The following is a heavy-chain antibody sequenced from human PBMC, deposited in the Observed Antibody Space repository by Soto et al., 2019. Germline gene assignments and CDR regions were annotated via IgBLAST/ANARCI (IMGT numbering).Heavy chain of an antibody. CDR2: IDTSSTKI. D-gene: IGHD3-3*01. CDR3: ASHYDMWSGYLSPVDY. Sequence: QVQVVESGGDLVKRGGSLRLSCAASGYTFSDYYMSWIRQAPGKGLEWISYIDTSSTKIYYADSVKGRFTISRDNAKNSLYLEMNSLRDEDTAVYYCASHYDMWSGYLSPVDYWGQGTLVTVSS. V-gene: IGHV3-11*01. CDR1: GYTFSDYY. J-gene: IGHJ4*02.